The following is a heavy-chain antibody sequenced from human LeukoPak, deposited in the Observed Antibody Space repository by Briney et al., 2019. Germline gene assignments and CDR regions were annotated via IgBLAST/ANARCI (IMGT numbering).Heavy chain of an antibody. CDR1: GGSITSYC. J-gene: IGHJ5*02. CDR3: AGGPYCGGDCYPNWFDP. V-gene: IGHV4-59*01. Sequence: SETLSLTCTVSGGSITSYCWSWIRQPPGKGLEWIGYTYYSGRTKYNPSLKSRVTISVDTSKKQFSLKLSSVTAADTAVYYCAGGPYCGGDCYPNWFDPWGQGTLVTVSS. D-gene: IGHD2-21*02. CDR2: TYYSGRT.